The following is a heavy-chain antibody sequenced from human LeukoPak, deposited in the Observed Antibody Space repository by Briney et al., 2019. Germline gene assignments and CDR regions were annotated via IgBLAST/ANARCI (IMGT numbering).Heavy chain of an antibody. CDR2: INPNSGGT. CDR3: ARPEGGYSFNWFDP. Sequence: GASVKVSCKASGYTFTSYYMHWVRQAPGQGLEWMGWINPNSGGTNYAQKFQGRVTMTRDTSISTAYMELSRLRSDDTAVYYCARPEGGYSFNWFDPWGQGTLVTVSS. CDR1: GYTFTSYY. V-gene: IGHV1-2*02. J-gene: IGHJ5*02. D-gene: IGHD6-13*01.